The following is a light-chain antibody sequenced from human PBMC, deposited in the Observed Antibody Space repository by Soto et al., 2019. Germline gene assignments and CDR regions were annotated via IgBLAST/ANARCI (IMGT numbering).Light chain of an antibody. J-gene: IGKJ4*01. CDR2: DAS. CDR1: QSVSSY. V-gene: IGKV3-11*01. CDR3: QQRSNWLT. Sequence: EIVLTQSPATLSLSPGERATLSCRASQSVSSYLACYQQKPGQAPRLLIYDASNRATGIPPRFSGSGSGTDFTLTISSLAAEDFAVYYCQQRSNWLTFGGGTKVEIK.